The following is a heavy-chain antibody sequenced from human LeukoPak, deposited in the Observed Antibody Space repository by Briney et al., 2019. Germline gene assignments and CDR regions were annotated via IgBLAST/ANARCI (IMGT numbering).Heavy chain of an antibody. V-gene: IGHV3-64*01. CDR1: GFTFRSYA. D-gene: IGHD5-18*01. J-gene: IGHJ4*02. CDR2: NSSNWGST. CDR3: ARVIGGYSYGPFDY. Sequence: GGSLRLSRSASGFTFRSYAMQWVRQAQGKGLENVSANSSNWGSTYYANSVEGRFTISRDNCKNTLYLQMGSLRAEDMAVYYCARVIGGYSYGPFDYWGQGTLVTVSS.